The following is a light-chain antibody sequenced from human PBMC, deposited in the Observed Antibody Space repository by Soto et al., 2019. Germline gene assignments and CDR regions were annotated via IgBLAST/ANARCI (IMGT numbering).Light chain of an antibody. CDR3: QSYDSYSYT. CDR1: QNIDIS. Sequence: DIQMTQSPSTLSASVGDRVTITCRARQNIDISLAWYQQKPGKAPNLLIYKASILESGVPSRFSGSGSGTEFTLTISSLQPDDFATYFCQSYDSYSYTFGQGTNLQIK. J-gene: IGKJ2*01. V-gene: IGKV1-5*03. CDR2: KAS.